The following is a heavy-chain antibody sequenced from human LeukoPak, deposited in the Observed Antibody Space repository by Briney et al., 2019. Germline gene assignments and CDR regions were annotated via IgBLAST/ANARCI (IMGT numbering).Heavy chain of an antibody. V-gene: IGHV1-18*01. J-gene: IGHJ4*02. Sequence: SVKVSCKASGYTFTSYGISWVRQAPGQGLEWMGWISAYNGNTNYAQKLQGRVTMTTDTSTSTAYMELRSLRSDDTAVYYCARVPPDYVWGSYRYYYFDYWGQGTLVTVSS. CDR1: GYTFTSYG. D-gene: IGHD3-16*02. CDR2: ISAYNGNT. CDR3: ARVPPDYVWGSYRYYYFDY.